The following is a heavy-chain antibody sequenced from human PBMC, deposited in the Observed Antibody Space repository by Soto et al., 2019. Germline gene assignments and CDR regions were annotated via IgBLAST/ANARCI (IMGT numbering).Heavy chain of an antibody. V-gene: IGHV1-69*01. D-gene: IGHD3-10*01. J-gene: IGHJ5*02. CDR2: IIPIFGTA. Sequence: QLVQSGAEVKKPGSSVKVSCKASGGPFSTYAISWVRQAPGQGLEWMGGIIPIFGTANYAQRFLGRVTISADDSTSTAYMELRSLTSDDTAVYYCAKALTMASPNWFDPWCQGTQVTVSS. CDR3: AKALTMASPNWFDP. CDR1: GGPFSTYA.